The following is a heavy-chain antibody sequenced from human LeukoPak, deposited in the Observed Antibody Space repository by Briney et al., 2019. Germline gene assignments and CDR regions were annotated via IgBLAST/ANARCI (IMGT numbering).Heavy chain of an antibody. V-gene: IGHV3-74*01. Sequence: GGSLRLSCAASGFTFSSYWMHWVRQAPGKGLVWVSRINSDGSRTYYADSVKGRFTISIDNAKNTLYLQMNSLTAEDTAVYYCARGPPWYFDLWGRGTLVTVSS. D-gene: IGHD6-25*01. J-gene: IGHJ2*01. CDR1: GFTFSSYW. CDR2: INSDGSRT. CDR3: ARGPPWYFDL.